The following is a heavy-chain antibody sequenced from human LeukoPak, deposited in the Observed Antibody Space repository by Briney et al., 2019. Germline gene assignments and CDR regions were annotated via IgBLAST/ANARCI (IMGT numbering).Heavy chain of an antibody. J-gene: IGHJ4*02. CDR2: IKQDGTEK. D-gene: IGHD3-10*01. Sequence: GGSLRLSCAASGFTLTTYWMSWVRQAPGKGLEWVANIKQDGTEKYYVDSVKGRFTISRDNARNSLELQMNSLRVEDTAVYYCAKVAKYYYGSETYYFFEQWGQGTPVTASS. V-gene: IGHV3-7*01. CDR3: AKVAKYYYGSETYYFFEQ. CDR1: GFTLTTYW.